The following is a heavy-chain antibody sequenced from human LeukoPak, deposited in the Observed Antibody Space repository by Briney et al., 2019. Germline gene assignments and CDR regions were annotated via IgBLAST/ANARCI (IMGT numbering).Heavy chain of an antibody. CDR2: ISGSGGRS. Sequence: GGSLRLSCAASGFTFSSYGMSWVRQAPGKGLEWVSVISGSGGRSYYADSVKGRFTISRDNSKNTQYLQMNSLRAEDTAVYYCAKDRGIATYLWGQGTLVTVSS. CDR3: AKDRGIATYL. V-gene: IGHV3-23*01. D-gene: IGHD6-13*01. J-gene: IGHJ4*02. CDR1: GFTFSSYG.